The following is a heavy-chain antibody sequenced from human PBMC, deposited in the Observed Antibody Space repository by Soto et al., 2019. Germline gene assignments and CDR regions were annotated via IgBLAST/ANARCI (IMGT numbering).Heavy chain of an antibody. J-gene: IGHJ3*02. V-gene: IGHV1-8*01. Sequence: ASVKVSRKASGYTFTSYHINCVRHATGQGLEWMGWMNPNSGNTGYAQKFQGRVTMTRNTSISTAYMELSSLRSEDTAVYYCARVSFFYIWESYRPDADAFDILVQGKMVT. D-gene: IGHD3-16*02. CDR2: MNPNSGNT. CDR3: ARVSFFYIWESYRPDADAFDI. CDR1: GYTFTSYH.